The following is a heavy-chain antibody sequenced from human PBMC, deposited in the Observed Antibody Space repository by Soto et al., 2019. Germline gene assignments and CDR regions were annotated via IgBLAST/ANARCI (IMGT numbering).Heavy chain of an antibody. J-gene: IGHJ5*02. V-gene: IGHV1-24*01. D-gene: IGHD2-2*01. CDR1: GDTLTELS. Sequence: ASVKVACKVSGDTLTELSMHWVRQAPGKGLAWMGGFDPEDGETSYAQKFQGRVTLTEDTSTDTFYMALRSLGYEDPAVYYCARDNRQNYGTPAAISCFHPGGQGTRVTAS. CDR3: ARDNRQNYGTPAAISCFHP. CDR2: FDPEDGET.